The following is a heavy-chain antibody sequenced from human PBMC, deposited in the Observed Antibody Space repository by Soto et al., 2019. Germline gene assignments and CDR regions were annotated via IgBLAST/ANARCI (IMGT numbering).Heavy chain of an antibody. CDR1: GGSINSGDYS. J-gene: IGHJ4*02. D-gene: IGHD5-18*01. CDR2: IYHTGTT. V-gene: IGHV4-30-2*02. Sequence: SETLSLTCTVSGGSINSGDYSWTWIRQPPGKGLEWIGYIYHTGTTYYNMSLKSRVTISRDNSKNTLYLQMSSLRAEDTAVYYCVKILQYSYGLPHWGQGTLVTVSS. CDR3: VKILQYSYGLPH.